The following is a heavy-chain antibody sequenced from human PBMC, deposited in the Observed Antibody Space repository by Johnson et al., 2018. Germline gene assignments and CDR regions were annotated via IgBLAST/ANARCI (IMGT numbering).Heavy chain of an antibody. Sequence: QVQLVESGAEVKKPGASVKVSCKASGYTFTSYYMHWVRQAPGQGLEWMGIINPSGGSTSYAQTFQGRVTMPRETSTSTVYMELSSLRSEDTAVYYCASPVVTSTAFDIWGQGTMVTVSS. V-gene: IGHV1-46*01. J-gene: IGHJ3*02. D-gene: IGHD4-23*01. CDR2: INPSGGST. CDR3: ASPVVTSTAFDI. CDR1: GYTFTSYY.